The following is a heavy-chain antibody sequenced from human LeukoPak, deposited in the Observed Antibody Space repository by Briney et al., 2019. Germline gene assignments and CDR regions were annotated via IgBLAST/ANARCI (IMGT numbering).Heavy chain of an antibody. V-gene: IGHV4-39*01. CDR2: IYYSGST. CDR1: GGSISSSSYY. D-gene: IGHD1-26*01. Sequence: SETLSLTCTASGGSISSSSYYWGWIRQPPGKGLEWIGSIYYSGSTYYNPSLKSRVTISVDTSKNQFSLKLSSVTAADTAVYYCARSGGSYRRGGFDYWGQGTLVTVSS. J-gene: IGHJ4*02. CDR3: ARSGGSYRRGGFDY.